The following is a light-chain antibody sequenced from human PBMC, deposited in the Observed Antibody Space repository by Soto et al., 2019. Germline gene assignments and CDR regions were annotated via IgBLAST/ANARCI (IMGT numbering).Light chain of an antibody. V-gene: IGLV1-47*01. Sequence: QPVLTQSPSASGTPGQRVTISCSGSSSNIGSNYVYWYQQFPGTAPKVLIYRNNQRPSGVPDRFSGSKSGTSASLAISGLRSEDEVDYYCAAWDDSLSGVVFGGGTKLTVL. J-gene: IGLJ2*01. CDR2: RNN. CDR1: SSNIGSNY. CDR3: AAWDDSLSGVV.